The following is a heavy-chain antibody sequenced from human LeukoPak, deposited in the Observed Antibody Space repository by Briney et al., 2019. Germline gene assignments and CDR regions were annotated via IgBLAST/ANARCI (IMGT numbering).Heavy chain of an antibody. D-gene: IGHD6-19*01. V-gene: IGHV3-9*01. CDR2: ISWNSGSI. CDR3: TSGYSSGWADN. CDR1: GFTFDDYA. J-gene: IGHJ4*02. Sequence: GRSLRLSCAASGFTFDDYAMHWVRQAPGKGLEWVSGISWNSGSIGYADSVKGRFTISRDNAKNSLYLQMNSLKTEDTAVYYCTSGYSSGWADNWGQGTLVTVSS.